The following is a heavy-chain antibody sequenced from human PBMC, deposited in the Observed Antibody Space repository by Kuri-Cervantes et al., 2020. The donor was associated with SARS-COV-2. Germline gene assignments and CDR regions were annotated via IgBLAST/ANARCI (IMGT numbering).Heavy chain of an antibody. V-gene: IGHV3-30*03. CDR1: GFTFSSYS. J-gene: IGHJ3*02. D-gene: IGHD1-26*01. CDR2: ISYDGSNK. CDR3: ARDEYQLGWELQLLGGHRWGDAFDI. Sequence: GESLKISCAASGFTFSSYSMNWVRQAPGKGLEWVAVISYDGSNKYYADSVKGRFTISRDNSKNTLYPQMNSLRAEDTAVYYCARDEYQLGWELQLLGGHRWGDAFDIWGQGTMVTVSS.